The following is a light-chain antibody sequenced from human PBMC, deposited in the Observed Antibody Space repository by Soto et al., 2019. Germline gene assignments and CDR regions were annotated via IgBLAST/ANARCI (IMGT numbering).Light chain of an antibody. CDR2: AAS. Sequence: DIPMTQSPSSLSASVGDRVTITCRASQSISNDLNWYQQKPGNAPKLLIYAASSLQSGVPSRFSGSGSGTDFTLTISSLQPEDVATFYCQQSYGTPLTFGGGNKVEIK. J-gene: IGKJ4*01. V-gene: IGKV1-39*01. CDR3: QQSYGTPLT. CDR1: QSISND.